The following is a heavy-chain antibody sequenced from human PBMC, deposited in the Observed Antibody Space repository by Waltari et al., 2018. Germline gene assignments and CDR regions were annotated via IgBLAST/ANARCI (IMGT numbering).Heavy chain of an antibody. D-gene: IGHD3-10*01. CDR1: GFSFSTYA. J-gene: IGHJ4*02. V-gene: IGHV3-30*03. CDR2: ISYDSHNK. Sequence: QVQLVESGGGVVHPGRSLRLSCAASGFSFSTYAMHWVRQAPGKGLEGVAFISYDSHNKNYVDSVKGRFSISRDNSKNTLFLQMDSLRVDDTAVYFCAGSLFSIIYWGQGTLVTVSS. CDR3: AGSLFSIIY.